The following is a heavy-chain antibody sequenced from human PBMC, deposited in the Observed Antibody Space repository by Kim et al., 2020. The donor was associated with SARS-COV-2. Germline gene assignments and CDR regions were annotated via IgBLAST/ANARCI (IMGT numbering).Heavy chain of an antibody. CDR2: IYTSGST. V-gene: IGHV4-4*07. CDR3: AREGVGYYDILTHLTSVYYGMDV. D-gene: IGHD3-9*01. Sequence: SETLSLTCTVSGGSISSYFWRWIRQPAGKGLEWIGRIYTSGSTNYNPSLKSRVTMSVDTSKNQFSLKLSSVTAADTAVYYCAREGVGYYDILTHLTSVYYGMDVWAKGPRSPSP. CDR1: GGSISSYF. J-gene: IGHJ6*02.